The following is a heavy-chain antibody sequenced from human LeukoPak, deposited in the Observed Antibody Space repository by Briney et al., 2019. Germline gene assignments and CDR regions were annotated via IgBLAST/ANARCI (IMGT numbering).Heavy chain of an antibody. CDR2: MSPNSGNT. D-gene: IGHD2-2*01. J-gene: IGHJ4*02. Sequence: ASVKVSCKASGYTFLSYDINWVRQATGQGLEWMGWMSPNSGNTGYAQQFQGRVTMTTDTSTSTAYMELRSLRSDDTAVYYCARSKYQLLLVDYWGQGTLVTVSS. V-gene: IGHV1-8*01. CDR3: ARSKYQLLLVDY. CDR1: GYTFLSYD.